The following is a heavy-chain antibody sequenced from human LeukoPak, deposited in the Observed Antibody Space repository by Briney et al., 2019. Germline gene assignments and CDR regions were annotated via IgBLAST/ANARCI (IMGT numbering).Heavy chain of an antibody. V-gene: IGHV1-18*01. CDR1: GYTFSSYG. D-gene: IGHD1-1*01. J-gene: IGHJ4*02. CDR2: INAYNGNT. Sequence: ASVKVSCKASGYTFSSYGFSWVRQAPGQGLEWMGWINAYNGNTNYAQNLQGRVTMTTDTSTSTAYMELRSLRSDDAAVYYGARRQGTTLNFDYWGQGTLVTVSS. CDR3: ARRQGTTLNFDY.